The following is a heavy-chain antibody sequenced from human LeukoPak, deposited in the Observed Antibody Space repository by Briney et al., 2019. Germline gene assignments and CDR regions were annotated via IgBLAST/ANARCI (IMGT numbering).Heavy chain of an antibody. CDR2: INHSGST. CDR3: ARGSGYSRDGRWFDP. Sequence: SETLSLTCAVYGGSFSGYYWSWIRQPPGKGLEWIGEINHSGSTNYNPSLKSRVTISVDTSKNQFSLKLSSVTAADTAVYYCARGSGYSRDGRWFDPWGQGTLVTVSS. V-gene: IGHV4-34*01. D-gene: IGHD6-13*01. J-gene: IGHJ5*02. CDR1: GGSFSGYY.